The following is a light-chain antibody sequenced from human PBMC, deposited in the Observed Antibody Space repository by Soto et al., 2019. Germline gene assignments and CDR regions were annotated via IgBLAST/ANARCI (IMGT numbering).Light chain of an antibody. J-gene: IGKJ1*01. CDR3: QQYNSYSWT. CDR1: QSIGSW. V-gene: IGKV1-5*01. CDR2: DAS. Sequence: DTQMTQSPATLSAFVGDRVTITCRASQSIGSWLAWYQQKPGKAPKLLIYDASSLESGVPSGFSGSGSGTEFTLTISSLQPDDFATYYCQQYNSYSWTFGQGTKVDI.